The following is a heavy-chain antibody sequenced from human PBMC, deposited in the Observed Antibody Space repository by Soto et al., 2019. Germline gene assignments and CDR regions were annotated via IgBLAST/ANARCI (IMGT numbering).Heavy chain of an antibody. CDR1: GYTFTNYR. CDR3: ARLLAEYSASVGP. V-gene: IGHV5-51*01. J-gene: IGHJ5*02. Sequence: PGESLKISCKASGYTFTNYRIGWVRQMPGKGLEWMGLIYPADSETTYSPSFQGQVSMSADRSASRAYLQWSSLEASDTAIYYCARLLAEYSASVGPWGQGTLVTVSS. D-gene: IGHD6-6*01. CDR2: IYPADSET.